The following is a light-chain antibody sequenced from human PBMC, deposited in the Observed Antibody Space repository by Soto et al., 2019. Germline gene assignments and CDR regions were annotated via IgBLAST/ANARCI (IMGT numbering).Light chain of an antibody. CDR1: QSVSSY. V-gene: IGKV3-11*01. CDR3: QHRSIWPPMYT. J-gene: IGKJ2*01. CDR2: DAS. Sequence: EIVLTQSPATLSLSPGERAALSCRASQSVSSYLAWYQQKPGQAPRLLIYDASNRATGIPARFSGSGSGTDFTLTISSREPEDFAVYYCQHRSIWPPMYTFGQGTKLEIK.